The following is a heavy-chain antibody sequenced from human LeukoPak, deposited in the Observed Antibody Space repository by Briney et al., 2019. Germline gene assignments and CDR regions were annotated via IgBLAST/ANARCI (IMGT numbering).Heavy chain of an antibody. CDR2: ISGSGGTT. V-gene: IGHV3-23*01. J-gene: IGHJ4*02. CDR1: GLTFTTYA. Sequence: GGSRRLSCVASGLTFTTYAMTWVRQAPGKGLEWVSTISGSGGTTYYADSVKGRFTVSRDNSVNTVYLQLNSLRAEDTAVYYCAKSGYLDYWGQGMLVTVSS. CDR3: AKSGYLDY. D-gene: IGHD1-26*01.